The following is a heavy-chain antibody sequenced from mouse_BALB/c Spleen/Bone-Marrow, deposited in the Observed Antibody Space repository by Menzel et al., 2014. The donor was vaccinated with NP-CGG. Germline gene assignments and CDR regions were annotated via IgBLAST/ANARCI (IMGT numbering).Heavy chain of an antibody. CDR2: INPGSGGT. Sequence: VQLQQSGAELVRPGTSVKVSCKASGYAFTNYLIEWVKQRPGQGLEWIGVINPGSGGTNYNEKFKGKATLTADKSSSTAYMQLSSPTSDDSAVYFCARHYFDYWGQGTTLTVSS. J-gene: IGHJ2*01. V-gene: IGHV1-54*01. CDR1: GYAFTNYL. CDR3: ARHYFDY.